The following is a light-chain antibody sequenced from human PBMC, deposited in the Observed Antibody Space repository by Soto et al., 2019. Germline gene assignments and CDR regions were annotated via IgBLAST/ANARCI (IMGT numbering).Light chain of an antibody. CDR3: QHYNNWPLT. CDR1: QSVSSN. V-gene: IGKV3-15*01. Sequence: EIVMTQSPATLSVSPGERATLSCLASQSVSSNLAWYQQKPGQAPRLLIYGASTRATGIPSRFSGSGSGTDFTLTVSSLQSEDFAVYYCQHYNNWPLTFGQGTKVESK. CDR2: GAS. J-gene: IGKJ1*01.